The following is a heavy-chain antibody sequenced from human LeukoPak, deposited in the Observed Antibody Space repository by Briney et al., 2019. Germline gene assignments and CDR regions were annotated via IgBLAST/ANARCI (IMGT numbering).Heavy chain of an antibody. CDR2: ISSSSSYI. J-gene: IGHJ3*02. CDR3: ASPLVVPAEAFDI. CDR1: GFTFSSYS. Sequence: GGSLRLSCAASGFTFSSYSMNWVRQAPGKGLEWVSSISSSSSYICYADSVKGRFTISRDNAKNSLYLQMNSLRAEDTAVYYCASPLVVPAEAFDIWGQGTMVTVSS. D-gene: IGHD2-2*01. V-gene: IGHV3-21*01.